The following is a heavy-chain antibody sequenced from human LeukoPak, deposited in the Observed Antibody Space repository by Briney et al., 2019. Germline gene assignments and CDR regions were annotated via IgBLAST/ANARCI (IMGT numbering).Heavy chain of an antibody. V-gene: IGHV4-4*09. CDR3: ARFHSGPSGWYVLWYFDL. D-gene: IGHD6-19*01. Sequence: PSETLSLTGTVSGGSVSSYYWSWIRQPPGKGLEWIGYIYNSESTNYNSSLESRVTISVDTSKNQFFLKLSSVTPADTAVYYCARFHSGPSGWYVLWYFDLWGRGTLVTVSS. J-gene: IGHJ2*01. CDR1: GGSVSSYY. CDR2: IYNSEST.